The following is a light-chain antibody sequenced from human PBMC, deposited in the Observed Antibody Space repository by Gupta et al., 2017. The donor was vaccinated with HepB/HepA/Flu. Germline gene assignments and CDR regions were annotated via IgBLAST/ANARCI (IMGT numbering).Light chain of an antibody. CDR3: QQEDNLQIT. V-gene: IGKV1-33*01. CDR1: QDISNY. J-gene: IGKJ4*01. Sequence: DIQMTQSPSSLSASVGDRVTITCQASQDISNYLNWYQQKPGKAPKLLIYDASNLETGVPSRFSGSGSGTEFTFTISSLQPEDIATYYCQQEDNLQITFGGGTKVEIK. CDR2: DAS.